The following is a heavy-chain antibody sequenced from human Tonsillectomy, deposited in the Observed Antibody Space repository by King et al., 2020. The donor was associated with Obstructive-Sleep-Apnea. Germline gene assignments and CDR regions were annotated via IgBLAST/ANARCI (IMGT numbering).Heavy chain of an antibody. CDR3: ARGQVTMIRGVLRSYYFDY. CDR1: GSTFTSYD. CDR2: MSPNSGNT. Sequence: VQLVQSGAEVKKPGASVRVSCKASGSTFTSYDINWVRQATGQGLEWMGWMSPNSGNTGYAQKFQGRVTMTRNTSISTAYMGLSSLGSEDTAVYYCARGQVTMIRGVLRSYYFDYWGQGTLVTVSS. J-gene: IGHJ4*02. D-gene: IGHD3-10*01. V-gene: IGHV1-8*01.